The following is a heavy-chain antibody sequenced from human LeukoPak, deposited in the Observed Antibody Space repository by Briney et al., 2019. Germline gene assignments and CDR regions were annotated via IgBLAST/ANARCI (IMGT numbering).Heavy chain of an antibody. J-gene: IGHJ6*03. V-gene: IGHV4-61*02. CDR2: IYTSGST. D-gene: IGHD3-22*01. Sequence: NPSGTLSLTCTVSGGSISSGSYYWSWIRQPAGKGLEWIGRIYTSGSTNYNPSLKSRVTISVDTSKNQFSLKLSSVTAADTAVYYCAREMRYYDSSGYYYYYYYMDVWGKGTTVTISS. CDR1: GGSISSGSYY. CDR3: AREMRYYDSSGYYYYYYYMDV.